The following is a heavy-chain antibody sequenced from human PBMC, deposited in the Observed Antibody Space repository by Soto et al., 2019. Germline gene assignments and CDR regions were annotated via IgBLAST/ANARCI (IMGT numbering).Heavy chain of an antibody. V-gene: IGHV1-2*04. J-gene: IGHJ3*02. D-gene: IGHD6-13*01. CDR1: GYTFTGYY. CDR2: INPNSGGT. Sequence: ASVKVSCKASGYTFTGYYMHWGRQAPGQGLEWMGWINPNSGGTNYAQKFQGWVTMTRDTSISTAYMELSRLRSDDTAVYYCARSAAPDAFDIWGQGTMVTVSS. CDR3: ARSAAPDAFDI.